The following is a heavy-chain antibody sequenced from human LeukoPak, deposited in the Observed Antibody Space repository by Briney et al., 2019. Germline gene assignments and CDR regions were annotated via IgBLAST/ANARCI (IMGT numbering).Heavy chain of an antibody. V-gene: IGHV4-59*08. Sequence: SETLSLTCSVSGDSISYYYWSWIRQPPGKGLEWIGYIYYTGSTKYNPSLKSRPTISIDTSKNQFSLKLSSVTAADTAVYFCASIRWGGASFDIWGQGTMVTVSS. D-gene: IGHD3-16*01. CDR3: ASIRWGGASFDI. J-gene: IGHJ3*02. CDR1: GDSISYYY. CDR2: IYYTGST.